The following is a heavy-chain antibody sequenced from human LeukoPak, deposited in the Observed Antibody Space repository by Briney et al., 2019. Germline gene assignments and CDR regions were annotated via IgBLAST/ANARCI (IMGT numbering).Heavy chain of an antibody. CDR3: ARDLASYGDYFTDY. V-gene: IGHV3-7*01. CDR1: GFTFSSYW. Sequence: GGSLRLSCAASGFTFSSYWMSWVPQAPGKGLEWVANIKQDGSEKYYVDSVKGRFTISRDNAKNSLYLQMNSLRAEDTAVYYCARDLASYGDYFTDYWGQGTLVTVSS. J-gene: IGHJ4*02. CDR2: IKQDGSEK. D-gene: IGHD4-17*01.